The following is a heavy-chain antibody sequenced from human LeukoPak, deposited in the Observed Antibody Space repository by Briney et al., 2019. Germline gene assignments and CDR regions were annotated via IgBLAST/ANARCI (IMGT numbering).Heavy chain of an antibody. Sequence: PWGSLRLSCAASGFTFRTYGMSWVRQAPGKGLEWVSAISGSGFGTYYADSMKGRFTISRDNSKNTLYLQMNSLRTEDTALYYCAQDIRPGWTGSWIDHWGQGTLVTVSS. CDR2: ISGSGFGT. V-gene: IGHV3-23*01. CDR3: AQDIRPGWTGSWIDH. J-gene: IGHJ4*02. CDR1: GFTFRTYG. D-gene: IGHD1-26*01.